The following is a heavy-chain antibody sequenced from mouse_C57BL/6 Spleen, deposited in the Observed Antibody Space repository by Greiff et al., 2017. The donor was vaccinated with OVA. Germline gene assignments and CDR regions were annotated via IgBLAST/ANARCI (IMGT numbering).Heavy chain of an antibody. V-gene: IGHV1-74*01. Sequence: VQLQQPGADLVKPGASVKVSCKASGYPFTSYWMHWVKQRPGQGLEWIGRIHPSDSDTNYNQKLKGKATLTVDKSSSSADMQLSSLTSEDSAVYYCAILTTVVGSSAYWGQGTLVTVSA. J-gene: IGHJ3*01. CDR2: IHPSDSDT. D-gene: IGHD1-1*01. CDR1: GYPFTSYW. CDR3: AILTTVVGSSAY.